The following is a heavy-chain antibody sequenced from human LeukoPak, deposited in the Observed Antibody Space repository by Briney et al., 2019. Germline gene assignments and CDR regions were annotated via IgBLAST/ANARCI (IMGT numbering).Heavy chain of an antibody. D-gene: IGHD6-19*01. Sequence: GGSLRLSCAASGFTFSSYSMNWVRQAPGKGLEWVSSISSSSSYIYYADSVKGRFTISRDNAKNSLYLQMNSLRAEDTAVYYCARGGSSDWYYFDYWGQGTLVTVSS. J-gene: IGHJ4*02. V-gene: IGHV3-21*01. CDR2: ISSSSSYI. CDR1: GFTFSSYS. CDR3: ARGGSSDWYYFDY.